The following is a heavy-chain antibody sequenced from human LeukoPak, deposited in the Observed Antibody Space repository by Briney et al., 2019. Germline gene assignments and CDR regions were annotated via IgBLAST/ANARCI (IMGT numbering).Heavy chain of an antibody. Sequence: GGSLRLSCAASGFTFSSYSMNWVRQAPGKGLEWVSSISSSSSYIYYADSVKGRFTISRDNAKSSLYLQMNSLRAEDTAVYYCARGGPNYGDAPPDYWGQGTLVTVSS. CDR2: ISSSSSYI. CDR1: GFTFSSYS. V-gene: IGHV3-21*01. CDR3: ARGGPNYGDAPPDY. D-gene: IGHD3-10*01. J-gene: IGHJ4*02.